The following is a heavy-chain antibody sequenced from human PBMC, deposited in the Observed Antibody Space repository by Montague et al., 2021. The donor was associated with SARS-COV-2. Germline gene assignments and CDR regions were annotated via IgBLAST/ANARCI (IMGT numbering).Heavy chain of an antibody. D-gene: IGHD4/OR15-4a*01. J-gene: IGHJ6*02. CDR1: GGSISSYY. V-gene: IGHV4-4*07. CDR3: ARDHVTMLFMVYYYGMDV. CDR2: IYPSGST. Sequence: SETLSLTCTVSGGSISSYYWSWIRQPAGKGLEWIGRIYPSGSTKYNPSLKSRVTMSVDTSKNQFSLKLSSVTAADTAVYYCARDHVTMLFMVYYYGMDVWGQGTMVTVSS.